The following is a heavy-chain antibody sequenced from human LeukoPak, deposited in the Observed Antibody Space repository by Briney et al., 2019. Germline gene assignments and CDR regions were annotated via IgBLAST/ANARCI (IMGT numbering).Heavy chain of an antibody. Sequence: PSETLSLTCAVYGGSFSGYYWSWIRQPPGKGLEWIGEINHSGSTNYNPSLKSRVTISVDTSKNQFSLKLRSVTAADTAVYYCARLVGQLERRRLKFDYWGQGTLVTVSS. CDR3: ARLVGQLERRRLKFDY. V-gene: IGHV4-34*01. CDR2: INHSGST. D-gene: IGHD1-1*01. J-gene: IGHJ4*02. CDR1: GGSFSGYY.